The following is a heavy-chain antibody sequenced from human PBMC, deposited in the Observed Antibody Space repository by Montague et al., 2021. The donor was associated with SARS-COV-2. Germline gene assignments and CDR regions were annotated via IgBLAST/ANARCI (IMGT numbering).Heavy chain of an antibody. CDR2: TYYRSKWYS. Sequence: CAISGDTVSSNSVAWSWLMQSPSRDREWLGRTYYRSKWYSDYAPSVRGRLTVNPDASKNEFSLELNYVTPEDTAVYYCVRYSGWFYFDFWGQGTLVTVSS. D-gene: IGHD6-19*01. V-gene: IGHV6-1*01. J-gene: IGHJ4*02. CDR3: VRYSGWFYFDF. CDR1: GDTVSSNSVA.